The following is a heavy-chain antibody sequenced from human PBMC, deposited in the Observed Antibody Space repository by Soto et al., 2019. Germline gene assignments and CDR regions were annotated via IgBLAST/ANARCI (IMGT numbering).Heavy chain of an antibody. J-gene: IGHJ4*02. CDR3: ARGVHYDSSGYYYFY. CDR2: IIPLFGTA. D-gene: IGHD3-22*01. V-gene: IGHV1-69*01. Sequence: QVQLVQSGAEVEKPGSSVKVSCKASGGTFSTYAIDWVRQAPGQGLEWMGGIIPLFGTAKYAQNFQGRITITADASTNTAYMELRSLTSQDTAVYYCARGVHYDSSGYYYFYWGQGTLVTVSS. CDR1: GGTFSTYA.